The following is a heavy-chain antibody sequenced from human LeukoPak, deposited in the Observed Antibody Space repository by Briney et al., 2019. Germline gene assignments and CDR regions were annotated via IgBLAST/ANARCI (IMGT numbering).Heavy chain of an antibody. CDR1: GFTFSSYG. CDR2: IWYDGTNK. J-gene: IGHJ4*02. D-gene: IGHD2-15*01. V-gene: IGHV3-33*01. Sequence: GGSLRLSCAASGFTFSSYGMHWVRQAPGKGLEWVALIWYDGTNKYYADSVKGRFTISRDNSKNTMYLQMNSLRVEDTAVYFCARGDRFCSGGSCYPLDYWSQGTLVTVSS. CDR3: ARGDRFCSGGSCYPLDY.